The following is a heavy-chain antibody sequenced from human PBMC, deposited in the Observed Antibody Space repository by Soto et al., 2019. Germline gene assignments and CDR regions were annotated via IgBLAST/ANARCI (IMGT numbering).Heavy chain of an antibody. CDR1: GFTFSDYA. CDR2: VWYDGSDK. D-gene: IGHD2-21*01. V-gene: IGHV3-33*01. Sequence: GGSLRLSCVASGFTFSDYAMQWVRQAPGKGLEWVAIVWYDGSDKYYRDSVKGRFSVSRDNSKNTLHLQMHSLRAEDTAMYYCASWGHIVPVSPTDFDHWGEGTLVTVSS. J-gene: IGHJ4*02. CDR3: ASWGHIVPVSPTDFDH.